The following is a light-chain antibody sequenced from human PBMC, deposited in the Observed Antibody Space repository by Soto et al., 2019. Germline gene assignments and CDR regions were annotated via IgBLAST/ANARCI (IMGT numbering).Light chain of an antibody. CDR1: SSDVGGYNY. CDR2: DVS. Sequence: QSVLTQPASVSGSPGHSITISCTGTSSDVGGYNYVSWYQQHPGKAPKLMIYDVSNRPSGVSNRFSGSKSGNTASLTISGLQAEDEADYCCSSYTSSSTPYVFGTGTKVTVL. V-gene: IGLV2-14*01. CDR3: SSYTSSSTPYV. J-gene: IGLJ1*01.